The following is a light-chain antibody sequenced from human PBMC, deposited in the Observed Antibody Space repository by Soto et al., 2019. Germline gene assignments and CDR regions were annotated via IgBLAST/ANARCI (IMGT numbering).Light chain of an antibody. CDR3: SSYSGSSTEL. Sequence: QSALTQPASVSGSPGQSITISCTGASSDVGAYNYVSWYQQHPGKAPKLIIYDVSYRPSGVSNRFSGSKSGNTASLTISGLQAEDDADYYHSSYSGSSTELFGGGTVVTVL. J-gene: IGLJ2*01. CDR2: DVS. CDR1: SSDVGAYNY. V-gene: IGLV2-14*01.